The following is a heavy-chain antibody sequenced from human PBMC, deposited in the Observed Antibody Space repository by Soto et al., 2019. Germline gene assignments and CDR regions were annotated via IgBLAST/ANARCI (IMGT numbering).Heavy chain of an antibody. D-gene: IGHD6-19*01. CDR2: ISGSGDTK. CDR3: AKEGTSGLYYFDY. V-gene: IGHV3-23*01. Sequence: GESLKISCAASGFTFSSYAMHWVRQAPGKGLEWVSVISGSGDTKYYADSVKGRFTISRDNSRNTLYLQLNSLRAEDSAKYYCAKEGTSGLYYFDYWGPGTLVTVS. J-gene: IGHJ4*02. CDR1: GFTFSSYA.